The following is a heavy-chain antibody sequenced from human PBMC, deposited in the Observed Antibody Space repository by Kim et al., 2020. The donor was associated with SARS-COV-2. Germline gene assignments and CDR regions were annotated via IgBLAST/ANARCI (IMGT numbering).Heavy chain of an antibody. CDR1: GVSISSDSYY. J-gene: IGHJ6*02. CDR2: FYYSGTT. V-gene: IGHV4-39*01. D-gene: IGHD6-13*01. Sequence: SETLSLTCTVSGVSISSDSYYWGWIRQPPGKELEWIGSFYYSGTTYYNPSLKSRVTIVADTSKNQLSLNLTSVTAAHTAMYYCVGGLGATGTRFYYYYGMDVWGQGTTVTVSS. CDR3: VGGLGATGTRFYYYYGMDV.